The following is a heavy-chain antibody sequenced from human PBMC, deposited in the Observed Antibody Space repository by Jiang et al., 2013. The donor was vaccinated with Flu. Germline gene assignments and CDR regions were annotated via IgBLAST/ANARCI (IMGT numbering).Heavy chain of an antibody. V-gene: IGHV3-48*01. CDR2: ISSRSGTM. D-gene: IGHD4-17*01. CDR3: ARDRYGDYLIDY. CDR1: GFTFSSYS. J-gene: IGHJ4*02. Sequence: VQLLESGGGLVQPGGSLRLSCAASGFTFSSYSMNWVRQAPGTGLEWVSYISSRSGTMYYADSVKGRFTISRDNAKNSLYLQMNSLRAEDTAVYYCARDRYGDYLIDYWGQGTLVT.